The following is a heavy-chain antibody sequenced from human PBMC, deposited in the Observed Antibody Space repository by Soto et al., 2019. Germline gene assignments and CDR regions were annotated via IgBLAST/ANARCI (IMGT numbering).Heavy chain of an antibody. V-gene: IGHV3-23*01. J-gene: IGHJ4*02. CDR1: GFTFSSYA. CDR3: AKDVGSYSSGWPQDY. D-gene: IGHD6-19*01. CDR2: ISGSGGST. Sequence: AVGSLRLSCAASGFTFSSYAMSWVRQAPGKGLEWVSAISGSGGSTYYADSVKGRFTISRDNSKNTLYLQMNSLRAEDTAVYYCAKDVGSYSSGWPQDYWGQGTLVTVSS.